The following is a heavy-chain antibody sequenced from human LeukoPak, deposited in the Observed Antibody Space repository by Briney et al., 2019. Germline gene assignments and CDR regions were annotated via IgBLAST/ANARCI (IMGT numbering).Heavy chain of an antibody. CDR1: GFIFSNYA. D-gene: IGHD6-25*01. J-gene: IGHJ5*02. CDR3: AREGGGPRWLDP. V-gene: IGHV3-23*01. CDR2: VSGDGVRT. Sequence: GGSLRLSCTGFIFSNYAVSWVRQAPGKGLEWVSAVSGDGVRTFYADSVKGRFTISRDNSMSTVSLQMNSLRAEDTAVYYCAREGGGPRWLDPWGQGTLVTVSS.